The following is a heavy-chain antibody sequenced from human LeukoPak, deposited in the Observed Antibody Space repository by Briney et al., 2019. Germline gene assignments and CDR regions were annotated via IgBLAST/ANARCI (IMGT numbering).Heavy chain of an antibody. CDR1: GFTFSSYS. J-gene: IGHJ4*02. CDR3: ARDRDGYNSSPFES. V-gene: IGHV3-48*04. D-gene: IGHD5-24*01. Sequence: GGSLRLSCAASGFTFSSYSMNWVRQAPGKGLEWVSYITSSSRTTYYADSVKGRFTISRDNAKNALYLQMNSLRAEDTAVYYCARDRDGYNSSPFESWGQGTLVTVSS. CDR2: ITSSSRTT.